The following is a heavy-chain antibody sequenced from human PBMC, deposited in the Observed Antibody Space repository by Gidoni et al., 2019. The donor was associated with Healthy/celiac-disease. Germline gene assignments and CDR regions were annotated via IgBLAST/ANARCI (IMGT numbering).Heavy chain of an antibody. CDR2: INPSGGST. CDR1: GYTFTSYY. Sequence: QVQLVQSGAEVKKPGASVKVSCKASGYTFTSYYMHWVRQAPGQGLEWMGIINPSGGSTSYAQKFQGRVTMTRDTSTSTVYMELSSLRSEDTAVYYCAREGRGYDLYYYYYMDVWGKGTTVTVSS. D-gene: IGHD5-12*01. CDR3: AREGRGYDLYYYYYMDV. V-gene: IGHV1-46*03. J-gene: IGHJ6*03.